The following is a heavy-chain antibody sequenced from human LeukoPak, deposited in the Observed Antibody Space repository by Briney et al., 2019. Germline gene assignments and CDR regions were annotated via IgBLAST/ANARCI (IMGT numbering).Heavy chain of an antibody. V-gene: IGHV4-4*07. Sequence: SETLSLTCTVSGGSISSNYGSWIRQPAGKGLEWIGRIYTSGSTNYNPSRKSRVTISVEPSKNQFSLKLSSVTAADTAVYYCARGGGSSSSSYFDYWGQGTLVTVSS. CDR1: GGSISSNY. CDR2: IYTSGST. J-gene: IGHJ4*02. D-gene: IGHD6-6*01. CDR3: ARGGGSSSSSYFDY.